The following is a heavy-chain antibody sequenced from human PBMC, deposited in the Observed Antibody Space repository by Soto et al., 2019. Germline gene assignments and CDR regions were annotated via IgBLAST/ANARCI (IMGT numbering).Heavy chain of an antibody. Sequence: SLRLSCAASGFTFDEYAMHWVRQVPGKGLEWDAGISWNSGSMVYADSVKGRFTISRDNAKSSLYLQMNSLRAEDTALYFCAKDIHSIEVPAALQGGAFDYWGQGTRVTVSS. CDR2: ISWNSGSM. V-gene: IGHV3-9*01. CDR1: GFTFDEYA. D-gene: IGHD2-2*01. J-gene: IGHJ4*02. CDR3: AKDIHSIEVPAALQGGAFDY.